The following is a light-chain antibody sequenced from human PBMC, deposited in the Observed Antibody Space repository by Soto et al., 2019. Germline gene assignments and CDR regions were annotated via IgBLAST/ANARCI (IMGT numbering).Light chain of an antibody. J-gene: IGLJ1*01. Sequence: QSALTQPASVSGSPGQSITISCTGTSSDIGAYNYVSWYQQHPGKAPKLLIYEVTNRPSGVSDRFSGSKSGNTASLTISGLQVEDEANYDCNSYTTLSNRGFGTGTKLTVL. CDR3: NSYTTLSNRG. V-gene: IGLV2-14*01. CDR1: SSDIGAYNY. CDR2: EVT.